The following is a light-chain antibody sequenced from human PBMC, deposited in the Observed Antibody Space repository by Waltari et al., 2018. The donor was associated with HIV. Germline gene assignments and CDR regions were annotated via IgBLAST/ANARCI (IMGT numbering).Light chain of an antibody. CDR2: SNN. CDR1: NSNIGSNT. CDR3: AAWDDSLNGVV. Sequence: QSVLTQPPSASGTPGQRVTISCSGSNSNIGSNTVHWYQQLPATAPKLLIYSNNQRPSGVPDRFSGSKSGTSASLAISGLQSEDEADYYCAAWDDSLNGVVFGGGTKLTVL. V-gene: IGLV1-44*01. J-gene: IGLJ2*01.